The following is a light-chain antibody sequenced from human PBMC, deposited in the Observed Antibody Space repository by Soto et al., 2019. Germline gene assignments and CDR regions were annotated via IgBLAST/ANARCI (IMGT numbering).Light chain of an antibody. CDR2: LGS. CDR1: QSLLHSNGYNY. Sequence: DIVMTQSPLSLPVTPGEPASISCRSSQSLLHSNGYNYLDWYLQKPGQSPQLLIYLGSNRASGVHDRVSGSGSGTYFTLKISRVEAEDVGVYYCMQALQTPPFTFGPGTKVDIK. V-gene: IGKV2-28*01. J-gene: IGKJ3*01. CDR3: MQALQTPPFT.